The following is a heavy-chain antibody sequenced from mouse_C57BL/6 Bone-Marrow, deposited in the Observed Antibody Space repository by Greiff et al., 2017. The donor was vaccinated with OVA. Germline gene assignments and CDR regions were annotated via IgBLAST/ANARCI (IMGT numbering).Heavy chain of an antibody. Sequence: QVQLQQSGPGLVQPSQSLSITCTVSGFSLTSYGVHWVRQSPGKGLEWLGVIWSGGSTDYNAAFISRLSISKDNSKSQVFFKMNSLQADDTAIYYCARESPYYDYDLYYAMDYWGQGTSVTVSS. CDR2: IWSGGST. V-gene: IGHV2-2*01. J-gene: IGHJ4*01. CDR1: GFSLTSYG. CDR3: ARESPYYDYDLYYAMDY. D-gene: IGHD2-4*01.